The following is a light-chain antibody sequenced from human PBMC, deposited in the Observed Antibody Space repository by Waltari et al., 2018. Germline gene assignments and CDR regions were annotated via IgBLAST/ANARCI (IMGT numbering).Light chain of an antibody. CDR3: QQYYTMSLTT. Sequence: DIQMTQSPSSLSASVGDSVTITCRASQAIGNSLAWYQQKPGKAPKLLLYASSRLESGVPSRFSGGGSESGHTLTISNLQPEDFATYYCQQYYTMSLTTFGQGTKVEI. V-gene: IGKV1-NL1*01. J-gene: IGKJ1*01. CDR1: QAIGNS. CDR2: ASS.